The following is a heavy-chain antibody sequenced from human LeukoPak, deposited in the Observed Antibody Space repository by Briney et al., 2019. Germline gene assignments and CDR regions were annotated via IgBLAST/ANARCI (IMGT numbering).Heavy chain of an antibody. CDR1: GFTFSTSG. Sequence: GKSLRLSCAASGFTFSTSGMHWIRQAPGKGLEWVAVISYDGGNTYYADSVKGRFTISRDNSKNTVFLQMHSLRGDDTAVYYCMKFVRCYFDYWGQGTLVTVSS. J-gene: IGHJ4*02. CDR2: ISYDGGNT. D-gene: IGHD3-10*02. V-gene: IGHV3-30*18. CDR3: MKFVRCYFDY.